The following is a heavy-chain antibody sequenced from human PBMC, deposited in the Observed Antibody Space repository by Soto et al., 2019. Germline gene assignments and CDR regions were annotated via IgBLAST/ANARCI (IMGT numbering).Heavy chain of an antibody. D-gene: IGHD6-13*01. J-gene: IGHJ6*02. V-gene: IGHV3-30*18. CDR1: GFTFSSYG. CDR2: ISYDGSNK. Sequence: ALRLSCAASGFTFSSYGMHWVRQAPGKGLEWVAVISYDGSNKYYADSVKGRFTISRDNSKNTLYLQMNSLRAEDTAVYYCAKDRAAAGTGMDVWGQGTTVTVSS. CDR3: AKDRAAAGTGMDV.